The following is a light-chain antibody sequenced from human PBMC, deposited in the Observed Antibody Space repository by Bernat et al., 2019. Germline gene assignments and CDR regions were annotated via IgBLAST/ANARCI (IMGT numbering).Light chain of an antibody. CDR2: YDN. CDR1: QIGSKS. V-gene: IGLV3-21*04. CDR3: QVWDTTIDHVI. Sequence: SYVLTQPPSVSLAPGNTARLTCGGNQIGSKSVHWYQQKPGQAPVLVIYYDNNRPSGIPERFSGSNSGDTATLTISRVEAGDEADYYCQVWDTTIDHVIFGGGTKLTVL. J-gene: IGLJ2*01.